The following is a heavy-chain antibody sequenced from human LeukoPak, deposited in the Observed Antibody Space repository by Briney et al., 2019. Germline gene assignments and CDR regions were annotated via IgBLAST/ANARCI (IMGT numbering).Heavy chain of an antibody. CDR3: AKDIRSGWGPFDY. Sequence: PGGSLRLSCAASGFTFDDYAMHWVRQAPGKGLEWVSGISWNSGSIGYADSVKGRFTISSDNSKNTLYLQMNSLRAEDTALYYCAKDIRSGWGPFDYWGQGTLVTVSS. CDR1: GFTFDDYA. V-gene: IGHV3-9*01. J-gene: IGHJ4*02. CDR2: ISWNSGSI. D-gene: IGHD3-16*01.